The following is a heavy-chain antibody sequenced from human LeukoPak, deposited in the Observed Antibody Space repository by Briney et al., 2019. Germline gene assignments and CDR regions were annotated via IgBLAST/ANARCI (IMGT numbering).Heavy chain of an antibody. D-gene: IGHD3-10*01. Sequence: GGSLRLSCAASGFTFSDYYMSWIRQAPGKGLVWVSRINSDGSSTSYADSVKGRFTISRDNAKNTLYLQMNSLRAEDTAVYYCARDYARFGCFDYWGQGTLVTVSS. J-gene: IGHJ4*02. CDR3: ARDYARFGCFDY. CDR2: INSDGSST. V-gene: IGHV3-74*01. CDR1: GFTFSDYY.